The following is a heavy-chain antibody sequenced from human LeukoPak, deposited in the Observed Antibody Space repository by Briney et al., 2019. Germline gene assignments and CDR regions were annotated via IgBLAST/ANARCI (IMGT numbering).Heavy chain of an antibody. CDR1: GFTFTSYT. CDR2: ISSSSNYI. Sequence: GGSLRLSCAPSGFTFTSYTMNWVRQAPGKGLAWVSSISSSSNYIYYADSVKGRFTISRDNAKNSLYLQMNSLRAEDTAVYYCARETFYFDGSGYSGAPTYWGQGALVTVSS. V-gene: IGHV3-21*01. J-gene: IGHJ4*02. D-gene: IGHD3-22*01. CDR3: ARETFYFDGSGYSGAPTY.